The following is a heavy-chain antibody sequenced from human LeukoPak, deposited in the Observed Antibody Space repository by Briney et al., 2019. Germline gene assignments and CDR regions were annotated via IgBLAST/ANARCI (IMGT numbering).Heavy chain of an antibody. CDR2: IYSAGST. Sequence: GGSLRLSCAASGFTFKKYDVTWVRQAPGKGLEWVSFIYSAGSTHYSDSVKGRFTISIDNSKNTLYLQMNSLRAEDTAVYYCARRAGAYTHPYDYWGQGTLVTVS. D-gene: IGHD3-16*01. CDR1: GFTFKKYD. CDR3: ARRAGAYTHPYDY. V-gene: IGHV3-53*01. J-gene: IGHJ4*02.